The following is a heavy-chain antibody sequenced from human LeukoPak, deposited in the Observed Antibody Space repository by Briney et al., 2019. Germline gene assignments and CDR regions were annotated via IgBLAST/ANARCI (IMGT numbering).Heavy chain of an antibody. CDR3: VKELEYFQH. CDR1: GFTFDVYA. V-gene: IGHV3-43*02. J-gene: IGHJ1*01. CDR2: DSEVGGST. Sequence: GGSLRLSCAPWGFTFDVYAGLWLRPARGKGLEWLSLDSEVGGSTYYADSVKGRFTIYRDNSKNPLYLHMHSLRTEDTALYYCVKELEYFQHWGKGTLVTVSS.